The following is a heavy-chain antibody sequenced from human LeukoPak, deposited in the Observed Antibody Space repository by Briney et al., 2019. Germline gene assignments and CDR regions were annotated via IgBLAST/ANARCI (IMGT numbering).Heavy chain of an antibody. J-gene: IGHJ4*02. CDR3: ASTSSSVVVVAATLQGFDY. CDR2: IIPIFGTA. D-gene: IGHD2-15*01. CDR1: GGTFSSYA. Sequence: ASVKVSCKASGGTFSSYAISWVRQAPGQGLEWMGGIIPIFGTANYAQKFQGRATITADESTSTAYMELSSLRSEDTAVYYCASTSSSVVVVAATLQGFDYWGQGTLVTVSS. V-gene: IGHV1-69*13.